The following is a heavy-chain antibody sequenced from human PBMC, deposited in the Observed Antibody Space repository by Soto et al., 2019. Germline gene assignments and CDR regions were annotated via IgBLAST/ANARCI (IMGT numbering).Heavy chain of an antibody. D-gene: IGHD3-9*01. J-gene: IGHJ4*02. CDR3: AKDKAHYDILTGYYIN. CDR2: ISWNSGSI. V-gene: IGHV3-9*01. CDR1: GFAFSSYD. Sequence: GGSLRLSCAASGFAFSSYDMHWVRQAPGKGLEWVSGISWNSGSIGYADSVKGRFTISRDNAKNSLYLQMNSLRAEDTALYYCAKDKAHYDILTGYYINWGQGTLVTVSS.